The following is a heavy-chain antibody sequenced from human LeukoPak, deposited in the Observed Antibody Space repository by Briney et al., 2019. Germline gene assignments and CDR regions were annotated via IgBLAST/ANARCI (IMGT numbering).Heavy chain of an antibody. J-gene: IGHJ3*01. Sequence: PGGSLRLSCAASEFTFNNHDMHWVRQAPGKGLEWVAGISYDGRNKYYADSVKGRFTISRDNSKNTLNLQMNSLRTEDTAVYYCAKPRDIDSWAFDVWGQGTMVTVS. CDR2: ISYDGRNK. CDR1: EFTFNNHD. D-gene: IGHD2-15*01. CDR3: AKPRDIDSWAFDV. V-gene: IGHV3-30*18.